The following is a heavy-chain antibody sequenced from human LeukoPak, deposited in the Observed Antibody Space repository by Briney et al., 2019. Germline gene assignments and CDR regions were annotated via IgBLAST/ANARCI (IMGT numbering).Heavy chain of an antibody. Sequence: SETLSLTCTVSGGSISSYYWSWIRRPPGKGLEWIGYIYYSGSTNYNPSLKSRVTISVDTSKNQFSLKLSPVTAADTAVYYCARDWVGYCSSTSCYNWFDPWGQGTLVTVSS. CDR2: IYYSGST. D-gene: IGHD2-2*01. CDR3: ARDWVGYCSSTSCYNWFDP. CDR1: GGSISSYY. V-gene: IGHV4-59*01. J-gene: IGHJ5*02.